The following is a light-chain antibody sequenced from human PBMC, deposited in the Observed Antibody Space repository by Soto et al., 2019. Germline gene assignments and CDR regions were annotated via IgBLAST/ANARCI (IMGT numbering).Light chain of an antibody. CDR3: HQRQSWPRT. Sequence: DIQLTHAPSTLSASVGDIVTLTCRASQSLNTRLAWYQQRPGKAPKLLIYDASTLESGVPSRFSASGTGTDFTLTISDVQPEDFAVYYCHQRQSWPRTFGQGTKVDIK. J-gene: IGKJ1*01. CDR1: QSLNTR. V-gene: IGKV1-5*01. CDR2: DAS.